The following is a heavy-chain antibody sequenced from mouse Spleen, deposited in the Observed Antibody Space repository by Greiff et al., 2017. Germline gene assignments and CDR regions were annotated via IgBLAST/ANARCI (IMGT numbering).Heavy chain of an antibody. CDR2: ISSGGSYT. CDR1: GFTFSSYT. D-gene: IGHD1-2*01. V-gene: IGHV5-6-4*01. Sequence: EVQVVESGGGLVKPGGSLKLSCAASGFTFSSYTMSWVRQTPEKRLEWVATISSGGSYTYYPDSVKGRFTISRDNAKNTLYLQMSSLKSEDTAMYYCTRDNYGYGYWGQGTTLTVSS. J-gene: IGHJ2*01. CDR3: TRDNYGYGY.